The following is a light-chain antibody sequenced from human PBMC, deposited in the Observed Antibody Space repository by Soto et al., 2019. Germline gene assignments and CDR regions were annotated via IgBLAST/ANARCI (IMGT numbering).Light chain of an antibody. Sequence: DIQMTQSPSSLSASVGDRVTITCRASQGISNYLAWYQQKPGKVPKLLIYAAPTLQLGIPSRFSGSGSGTDFTLTISSLQPEDVATYYCQKHNSAPFTFGPGTKVDIK. CDR3: QKHNSAPFT. CDR1: QGISNY. V-gene: IGKV1-27*01. CDR2: AAP. J-gene: IGKJ3*01.